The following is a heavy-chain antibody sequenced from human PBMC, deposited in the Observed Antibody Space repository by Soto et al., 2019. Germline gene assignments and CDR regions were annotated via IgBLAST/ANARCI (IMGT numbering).Heavy chain of an antibody. J-gene: IGHJ5*02. CDR2: ISHRGST. CDR3: AAVPLTSGVVSGRFDP. V-gene: IGHV4-4*02. D-gene: IGHD3-3*01. Sequence: SETLSLTCAVSGDSLSTDKWWTWVRQPPGKGLEWIGEISHRGSTNYSPSFKSRLSLSVDTTKTQFSLRLTSVTAADTAVYYCAAVPLTSGVVSGRFDPWGQGSKVTVSS. CDR1: GDSLSTDKW.